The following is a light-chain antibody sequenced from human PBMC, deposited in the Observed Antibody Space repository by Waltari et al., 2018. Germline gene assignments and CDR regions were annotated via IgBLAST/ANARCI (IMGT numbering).Light chain of an antibody. V-gene: IGLV2-14*03. J-gene: IGLJ2*01. CDR3: SSYSTSSSLIL. CDR1: SRYVGGHDY. CDR2: DVN. Sequence: QSALSQSASVSGSPGQSITISCTGASRYVGGHDYVSWYQQHPGKAPKLIIRDVNNRPSGVSNRFSGSKSGNTASLTISGLQAEDEADYYCSSYSTSSSLILFGEGTKVTVL.